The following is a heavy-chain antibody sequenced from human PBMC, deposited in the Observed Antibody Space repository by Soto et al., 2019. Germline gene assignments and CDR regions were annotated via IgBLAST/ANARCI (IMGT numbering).Heavy chain of an antibody. Sequence: QVQLVQSGAEVKEPGSSVKVACQASGGAFSTYAISWVRQAPGQGLEWMGGVIPLFGTSNYLPKFQGRVSIAADRSTETVYMELCRLRFDDTAVYFCARELKAGGHFGMDVWGQGTTVTVSS. CDR3: ARELKAGGHFGMDV. V-gene: IGHV1-69*06. D-gene: IGHD3-16*01. CDR1: GGAFSTYA. CDR2: VIPLFGTS. J-gene: IGHJ6*02.